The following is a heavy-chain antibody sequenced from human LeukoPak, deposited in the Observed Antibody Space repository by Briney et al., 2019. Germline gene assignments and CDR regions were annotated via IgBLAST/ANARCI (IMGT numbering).Heavy chain of an antibody. V-gene: IGHV3-48*03. CDR3: ARSLSGYITDPFFDQ. D-gene: IGHD5-12*01. CDR2: ISNNFDT. Sequence: PGGSLRLSCVVSGFSFSSFEMNWVRQAPGKGLEWVSYISNNFDTHYADSVKGRLTISRDNARESLYLQMNSLRAEDTAIYYCARSLSGYITDPFFDQWGQGALVTVSS. CDR1: GFSFSSFE. J-gene: IGHJ4*02.